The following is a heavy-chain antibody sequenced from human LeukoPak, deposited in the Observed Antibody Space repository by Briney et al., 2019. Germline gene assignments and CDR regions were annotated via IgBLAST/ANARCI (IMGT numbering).Heavy chain of an antibody. Sequence: SETLSLTCTVSGGSITSHYWSWIRQPPGKGLEWIGYAHYSGKSNYNPSLKSRVTMSVDTSKNQLSLKLDSVTAADTAMYYCARDHSSSYHYFDLWGQGTLITVSS. CDR3: ARDHSSSYHYFDL. CDR1: GGSITSHY. J-gene: IGHJ4*02. D-gene: IGHD6-6*01. CDR2: AHYSGKS. V-gene: IGHV4-59*11.